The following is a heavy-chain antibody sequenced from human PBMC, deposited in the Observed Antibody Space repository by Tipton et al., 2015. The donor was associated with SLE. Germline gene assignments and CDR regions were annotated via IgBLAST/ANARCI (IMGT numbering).Heavy chain of an antibody. D-gene: IGHD6-13*01. J-gene: IGHJ3*02. CDR3: ASAPGGSSWYGAFDI. CDR2: INHSGST. CDR1: GGSISSSSYY. V-gene: IGHV4-39*07. Sequence: LRLSCTVSGGSISSSSYYWGWIRQPPGKGLEWIGEINHSGSTNYNPSLKSRVTISVDTSKNQFSLKLSSVTAADTAVYYCASAPGGSSWYGAFDIWGQGTMVTVSS.